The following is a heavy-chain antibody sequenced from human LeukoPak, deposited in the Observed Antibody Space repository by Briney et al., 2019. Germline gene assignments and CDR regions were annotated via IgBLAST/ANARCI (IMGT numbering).Heavy chain of an antibody. V-gene: IGHV1-2*02. CDR3: ARDRRRGYSGYDYDFDY. J-gene: IGHJ4*02. CDR2: INPNSGDT. D-gene: IGHD5-12*01. CDR1: GYTFTDYF. Sequence: GASVKVSCKASGYTFTDYFVYWVRQAPGQGLEWRGWINPNSGDTNYAQKFQGRVTMTRDTSISTAYMDLSSLRSDDTAMYYCARDRRRGYSGYDYDFDYWGQGTLVTVSS.